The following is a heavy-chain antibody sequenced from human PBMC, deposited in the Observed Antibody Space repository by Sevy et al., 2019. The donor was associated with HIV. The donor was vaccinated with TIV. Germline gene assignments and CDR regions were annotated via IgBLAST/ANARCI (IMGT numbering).Heavy chain of an antibody. V-gene: IGHV3-21*01. CDR2: ISSSSSYI. J-gene: IGHJ6*02. CDR1: GFTFSSYS. CDR3: ARDYCSGGSCLSYYYYYGMDV. D-gene: IGHD2-15*01. Sequence: GGSLRLSCAASGFTFSSYSMNWVRQAPGKGLEWVSSISSSSSYIYYADSVKGRFTISRDNAKNSLYLQMNSLRAEDTAVYYCARDYCSGGSCLSYYYYYGMDVWGQGTTVTVSS.